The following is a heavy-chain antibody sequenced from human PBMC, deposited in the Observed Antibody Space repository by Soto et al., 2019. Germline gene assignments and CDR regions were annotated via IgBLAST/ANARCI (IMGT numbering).Heavy chain of an antibody. D-gene: IGHD1-26*01. CDR1: GFTFTTYA. Sequence: EVQLLESGGGLVQPGGSLRLSCAASGFTFTTYAMSWVRQAPGKGLEWVSGVTDSGGKTYYADYVKCRFTISRDNSKNTLYLQMNSLRAEDTAVYYCAKGFIVAATTPEFDYWGQGTLVTVSS. V-gene: IGHV3-23*01. CDR2: VTDSGGKT. J-gene: IGHJ4*02. CDR3: AKGFIVAATTPEFDY.